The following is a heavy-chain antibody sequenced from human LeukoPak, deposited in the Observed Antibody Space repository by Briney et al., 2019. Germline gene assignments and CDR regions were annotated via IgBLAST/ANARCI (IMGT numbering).Heavy chain of an antibody. CDR1: GFTFSTFA. CDR2: ISGSGDST. J-gene: IGHJ5*02. D-gene: IGHD3-22*01. CDR3: AKDGYDSSGYYNPHDWLDP. Sequence: PGGSLRLSCAASGFTFSTFAMTWVRQTPGKGLEWVSAISGSGDSTYYADSVKGRFTISRDNSKNTLYLQMNSLRAEDTAVYYCAKDGYDSSGYYNPHDWLDPWGQGTLVTVSS. V-gene: IGHV3-23*01.